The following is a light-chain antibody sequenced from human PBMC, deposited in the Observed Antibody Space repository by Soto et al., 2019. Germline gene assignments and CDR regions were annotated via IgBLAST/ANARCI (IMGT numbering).Light chain of an antibody. CDR2: NDN. V-gene: IGLV1-47*02. CDR1: TSNIGSNS. CDR3: AAWDDSLSGPV. J-gene: IGLJ3*02. Sequence: QAVVTQPPSASGTPGQRVTISCSGSTSNIGSNSVYWYRQLPGTAPKLLIYNDNKRPAGVPDRFSGSKSGTSASLAISGLRSEDEAGYFCAAWDDSLSGPVFGGGTKVTVL.